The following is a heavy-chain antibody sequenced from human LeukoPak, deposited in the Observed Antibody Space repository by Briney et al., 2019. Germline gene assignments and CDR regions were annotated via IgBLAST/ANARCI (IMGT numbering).Heavy chain of an antibody. V-gene: IGHV3-21*01. CDR2: ISGSSSYI. CDR1: GFTFSSYS. J-gene: IGHJ3*02. CDR3: ARDPRIAVAGTMAPGSFDI. D-gene: IGHD6-19*01. Sequence: GGSLRLSCAASGFTFSSYSMNWVRQAPGKGLEWVSCISGSSSYIYYADSVKGRFTISRDNAKNSLYLQMNSLRAEDTAVYYCARDPRIAVAGTMAPGSFDIWGQGTMVTVSS.